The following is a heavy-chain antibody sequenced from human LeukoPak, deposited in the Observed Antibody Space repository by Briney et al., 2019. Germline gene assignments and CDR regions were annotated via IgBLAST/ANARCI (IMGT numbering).Heavy chain of an antibody. CDR2: ISYDGDNK. V-gene: IGHV3-30*18. J-gene: IGHJ4*02. CDR1: GFTFSNYG. Sequence: RGSPRLSCAASGFTFSNYGMHWVREGPGKGLEWVAVISYDGDNKYYADSVKGRFTISRDNSKNTLYLQMNSLRAEDTAVYYCAKDRLTGLGYGPAFDYWGQGTLVTVSS. D-gene: IGHD5-18*01. CDR3: AKDRLTGLGYGPAFDY.